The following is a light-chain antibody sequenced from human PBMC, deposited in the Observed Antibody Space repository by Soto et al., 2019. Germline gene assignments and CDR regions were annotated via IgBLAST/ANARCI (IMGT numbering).Light chain of an antibody. V-gene: IGKV3-20*01. Sequence: EIVLTQSPGTLSLSPGKRATLSCRASQSLSTTDLVWYQHKSGQPPRLVIHGTSTMASGVPARFSGDGSGTDFTLTISRLEPDDSAVYYCQQYGILPYTFGRGTRLEI. J-gene: IGKJ5*01. CDR1: QSLSTTD. CDR3: QQYGILPYT. CDR2: GTS.